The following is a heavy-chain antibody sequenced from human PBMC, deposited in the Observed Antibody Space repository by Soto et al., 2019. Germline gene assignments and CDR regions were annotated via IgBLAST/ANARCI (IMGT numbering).Heavy chain of an antibody. CDR2: ISAYNGNT. Sequence: GASVKVSCNASGYTFTSYGISWVRHAPGQGLEWMGWISAYNGNTNYAQKLQGRVIMTTDTSTSTAYMELRSLRSDDTAVYYCERVHPHYYDSSGAIGGWGQGTMVTVSS. D-gene: IGHD3-22*01. V-gene: IGHV1-18*04. CDR1: GYTFTSYG. J-gene: IGHJ4*02. CDR3: ERVHPHYYDSSGAIGG.